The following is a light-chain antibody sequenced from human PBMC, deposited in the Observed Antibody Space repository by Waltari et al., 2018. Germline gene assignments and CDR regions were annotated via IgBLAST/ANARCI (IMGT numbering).Light chain of an antibody. CDR3: QQYNEWPPIST. Sequence: EIVVTQSPATLSVSPGEGATLSCRASETIKTNLAWSQQKPGQAPRLLIYDDSTRATGIPARFSGSGSGTEFTLTISSLQSEDFAIYFCQQYNEWPPISTFGQGTNLEIK. CDR1: ETIKTN. V-gene: IGKV3-15*01. CDR2: DDS. J-gene: IGKJ2*01.